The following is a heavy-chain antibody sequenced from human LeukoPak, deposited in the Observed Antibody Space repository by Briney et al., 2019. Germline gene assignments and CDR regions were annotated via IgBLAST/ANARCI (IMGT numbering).Heavy chain of an antibody. Sequence: GGSLRLSCAASGSTFSSYSMNWVRQAPGKGLEWVSSISSSSSYIYYADSVKGRFTISRDNAKNSLYLQMNSLRAEDTAVYYCASPSVADAFDIWGQGTMVTVSS. CDR2: ISSSSSYI. CDR1: GSTFSSYS. J-gene: IGHJ3*02. V-gene: IGHV3-21*01. CDR3: ASPSVADAFDI. D-gene: IGHD4-23*01.